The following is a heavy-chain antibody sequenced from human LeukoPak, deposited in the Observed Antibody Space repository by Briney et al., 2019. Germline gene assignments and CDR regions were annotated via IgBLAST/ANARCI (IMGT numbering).Heavy chain of an antibody. V-gene: IGHV3-33*01. CDR3: ARVPLDASGASDI. CDR1: GFTFSSYG. CDR2: IWYDGSNK. J-gene: IGHJ3*02. Sequence: GGSLRLSCAASGFTFSSYGMHWVRQAPGKGLEWVAVIWYDGSNKYYADSVKGRFTISRDNSKNTLYLQMNSLRAEDTAVYYCARVPLDASGASDIWGQGTMVTVSS. D-gene: IGHD6-6*01.